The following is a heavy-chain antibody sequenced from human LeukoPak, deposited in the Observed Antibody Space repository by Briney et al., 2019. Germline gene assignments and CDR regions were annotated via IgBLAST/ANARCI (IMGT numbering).Heavy chain of an antibody. J-gene: IGHJ3*02. CDR2: FDPEDGET. CDR1: GYTLTELS. CDR3: ATDRRVDDAFDI. Sequence: ASVKVSCKVSGYTLTELSMHWVRQAPGKGLEWMGGFDPEDGETIYAQKFQGRVTMTEDTSTDTAYMELSSLRSEDTAVYYCATDRRVDDAFDIWGQGTMVIVSS. D-gene: IGHD5-12*01. V-gene: IGHV1-24*01.